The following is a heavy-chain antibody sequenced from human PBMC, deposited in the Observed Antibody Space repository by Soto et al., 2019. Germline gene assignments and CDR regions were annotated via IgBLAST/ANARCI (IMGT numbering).Heavy chain of an antibody. Sequence: SETLSLTCTVSGGSISSSSYYWGWIRQPPGKGLEWIGSIYYRGSTYYNPSLKSRVTISLDTSKNQISLQLLSVTAADTAVYYCARLVVVPAAYYFDYWGQGALVAVSS. CDR3: ARLVVVPAAYYFDY. J-gene: IGHJ4*02. CDR1: GGSISSSSYY. CDR2: IYYRGST. D-gene: IGHD2-2*01. V-gene: IGHV4-39*01.